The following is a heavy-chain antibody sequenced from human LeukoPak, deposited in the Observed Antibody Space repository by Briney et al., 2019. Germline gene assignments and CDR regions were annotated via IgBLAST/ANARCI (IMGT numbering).Heavy chain of an antibody. CDR2: ISWNSGSI. Sequence: GGSLRLSCAASGFTFDDYAMHWVRQAPGKGLEWVSGISWNSGSIGYADSVKGRFTISRDNAKNSLYLHMNSLRAEDTAVYYCARDGRPLDYWGQGILVTVSS. D-gene: IGHD1-26*01. CDR1: GFTFDDYA. V-gene: IGHV3-9*01. J-gene: IGHJ4*02. CDR3: ARDGRPLDY.